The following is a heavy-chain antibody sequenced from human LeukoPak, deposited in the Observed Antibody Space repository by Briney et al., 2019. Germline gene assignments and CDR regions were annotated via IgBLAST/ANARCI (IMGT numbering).Heavy chain of an antibody. Sequence: ASVKVSCKASGYTFTSYYMHWVRQAPGQGLEWMGIINPSGGSTSYAQKFQGRVTMTRDMSTSTVYMELSSLRSEDTAVYYCASDYSSSYYFDYWGQGTLVTVSS. CDR1: GYTFTSYY. J-gene: IGHJ4*02. V-gene: IGHV1-46*01. CDR3: ASDYSSSYYFDY. D-gene: IGHD6-6*01. CDR2: INPSGGST.